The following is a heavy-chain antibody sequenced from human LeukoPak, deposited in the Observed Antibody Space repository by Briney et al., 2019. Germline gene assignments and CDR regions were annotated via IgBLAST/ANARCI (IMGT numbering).Heavy chain of an antibody. Sequence: GASVKVSCKASGYTFTSYYVHWLRQAPGQGLTWMGWINPNSGGTDYAQQYQGRVTLTRDTSISTVYMELSSLTSDDSAVYYCARAFFNSGFDYWGQGTLVTVSS. J-gene: IGHJ4*02. CDR3: ARAFFNSGFDY. CDR1: GYTFTSYY. D-gene: IGHD3-3*02. V-gene: IGHV1-2*02. CDR2: INPNSGGT.